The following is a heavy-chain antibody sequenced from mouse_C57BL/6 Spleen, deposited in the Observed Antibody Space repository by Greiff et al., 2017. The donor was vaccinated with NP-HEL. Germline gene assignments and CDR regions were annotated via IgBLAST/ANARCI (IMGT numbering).Heavy chain of an antibody. Sequence: QVQLKQSGAELVKPGASVKISCKASGYAFSSYWMNWVKQRPGKGLEWIGQIYPGDGDTNYNGKFKGKATLTADKSSSTAYMQLSSLTSEDSAVYYCARGENYGNDDAMGCWGQGASVTVSS. V-gene: IGHV1-80*01. J-gene: IGHJ4*01. CDR2: IYPGDGDT. CDR3: ARGENYGNDDAMGC. CDR1: GYAFSSYW. D-gene: IGHD2-2*01.